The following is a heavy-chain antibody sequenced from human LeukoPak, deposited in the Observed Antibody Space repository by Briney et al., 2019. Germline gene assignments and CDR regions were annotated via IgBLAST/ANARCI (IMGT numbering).Heavy chain of an antibody. Sequence: PAGSLRLSCAASGFTFSSYAMSWLRQAPGKGLEWVSAISGSGGSTYYADSVKGRFTISRDNSKNTLYLQMNTLRAGDTAVYSCAKNGRGYSSDYFDYWGQGTLVTVSS. CDR3: AKNGRGYSSDYFDY. CDR1: GFTFSSYA. V-gene: IGHV3-23*01. D-gene: IGHD5-18*01. J-gene: IGHJ4*02. CDR2: ISGSGGST.